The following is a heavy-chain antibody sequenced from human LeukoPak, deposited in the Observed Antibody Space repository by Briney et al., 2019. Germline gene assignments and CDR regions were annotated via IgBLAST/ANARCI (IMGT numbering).Heavy chain of an antibody. J-gene: IGHJ6*04. D-gene: IGHD3-10*02. V-gene: IGHV3-48*03. Sequence: GGSLRLSCAASGFTFSSYAMSWVRQPPGKGLEWVSYISSSGSTIYYADSVKGRFTISRDNAKNSLYLQMNSLRAEDTAVYYCAELGITMIGGVWGKGTTVTISS. CDR3: AELGITMIGGV. CDR1: GFTFSSYA. CDR2: ISSSGSTI.